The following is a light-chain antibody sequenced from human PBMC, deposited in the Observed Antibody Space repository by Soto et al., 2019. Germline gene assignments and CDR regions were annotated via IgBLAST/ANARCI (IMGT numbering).Light chain of an antibody. CDR1: SSNIGSNT. V-gene: IGLV1-44*01. Sequence: HSVLTQPPSASGTPGQRVTISCSGSSSNIGSNTVNWYQQLPGTAPQLLIYSNNQRPSGVPDRFSGSKSGTSASLAISGLQSEDEADYYCAAWDDSMNGVVFGGGTKVTVL. CDR3: AAWDDSMNGVV. CDR2: SNN. J-gene: IGLJ2*01.